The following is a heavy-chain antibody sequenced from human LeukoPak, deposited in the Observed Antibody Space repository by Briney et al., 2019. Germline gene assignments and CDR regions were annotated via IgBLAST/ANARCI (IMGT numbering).Heavy chain of an antibody. CDR2: IIPILGIA. Sequence: SVKVSCKASGGTFSSYAISWVRQAPGQGPEWMARIIPILGIANYAQKFQGRVTITADKSTSTAYMELSSLRSEDTAVYYCARDAAKGHYYGVDVWGQGTTVTVSS. V-gene: IGHV1-69*04. CDR1: GGTFSSYA. J-gene: IGHJ6*02. D-gene: IGHD6-25*01. CDR3: ARDAAKGHYYGVDV.